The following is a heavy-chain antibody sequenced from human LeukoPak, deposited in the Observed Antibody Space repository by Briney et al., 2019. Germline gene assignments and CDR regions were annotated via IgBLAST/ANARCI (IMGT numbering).Heavy chain of an antibody. V-gene: IGHV3-30*02. CDR1: GFTFSSYG. CDR3: ARRGYNYEFDY. J-gene: IGHJ4*02. D-gene: IGHD5-18*01. CDR2: IRYDGSNK. Sequence: GGSLRLSCAASGFTFSSYGMHWVRQAPGKGLEGVAFIRYDGSNKYYGDSVKGRFTISRDNSKNTLYLQMNSLRTEDTALYYCARRGYNYEFDYWGQGTLVTVSS.